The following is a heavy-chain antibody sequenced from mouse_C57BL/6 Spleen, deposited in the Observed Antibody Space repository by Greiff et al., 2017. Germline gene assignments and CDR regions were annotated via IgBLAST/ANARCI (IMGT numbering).Heavy chain of an antibody. CDR1: GFTFSDYG. V-gene: IGHV5-17*01. CDR3: ARTYYYGSSSLYYYAMDY. CDR2: ISSGSSTI. J-gene: IGHJ4*01. Sequence: EVQLVESGGGLVKPGGSLKLSCAASGFTFSDYGMHLVRQAPEKGLEWVAYISSGSSTIYYADTVKGRFTISRDNAKNTLFLQMTSLRSEDTAMYYCARTYYYGSSSLYYYAMDYWGQGTSVTVSS. D-gene: IGHD1-1*01.